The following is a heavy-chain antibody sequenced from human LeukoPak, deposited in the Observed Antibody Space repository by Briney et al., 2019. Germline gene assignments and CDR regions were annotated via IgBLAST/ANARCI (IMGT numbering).Heavy chain of an antibody. J-gene: IGHJ4*02. CDR3: ARLSYQLADY. CDR2: ISTSRSYI. V-gene: IGHV3-21*01. D-gene: IGHD2-2*01. CDR1: GFTFSSYS. Sequence: GGSLRLSCAASGFTFSSYSMNWVRQAPGKGLEWVSSISTSRSYIYYADSVKGRLTISRDNAKNSLYLQMNSLRAEDTAVYYCARLSYQLADYWGQGTLVTVSS.